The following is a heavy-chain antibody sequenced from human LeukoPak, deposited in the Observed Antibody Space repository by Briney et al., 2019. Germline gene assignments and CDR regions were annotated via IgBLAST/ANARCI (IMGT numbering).Heavy chain of an antibody. V-gene: IGHV4-61*02. Sequence: PSETLSLTCTVSGGSISSGSYYWSWIRQPAGKGLEWIGRIYTSGSTNYNPSLKRRVTISVDTSKNQFSLKLSSVTAADTAVYYCARPYTSDYRGAFDIWGQGTMVTVSS. CDR3: ARPYTSDYRGAFDI. CDR2: IYTSGST. J-gene: IGHJ3*02. D-gene: IGHD6-19*01. CDR1: GGSISSGSYY.